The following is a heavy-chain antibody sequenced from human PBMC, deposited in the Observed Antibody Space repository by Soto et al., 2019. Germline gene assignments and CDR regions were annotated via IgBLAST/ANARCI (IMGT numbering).Heavy chain of an antibody. Sequence: QVQLVESGGGVVQPGRSLRLSCAASGFTFATSGMHWVRQAPGKGLVWVAVISYHGSNKYYADSVKGRFTISRDNSKNTVYLQMNSLRPEDTAVFYCAKGRLRGYAEPIDYWGQGPLVTVSA. J-gene: IGHJ4*02. V-gene: IGHV3-30*18. D-gene: IGHD5-12*01. CDR2: ISYHGSNK. CDR1: GFTFATSG. CDR3: AKGRLRGYAEPIDY.